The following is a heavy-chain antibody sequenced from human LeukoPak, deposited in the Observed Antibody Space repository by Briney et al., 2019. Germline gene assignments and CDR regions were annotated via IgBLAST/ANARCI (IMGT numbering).Heavy chain of an antibody. J-gene: IGHJ6*02. Sequence: GGSLRLSCAASGFTFSSYSMNWVRQAPGKGLEWVSSISSSSSYIYYADSVKGRFTISRDNAKNSLYLQMNSLRAEDTAVYYCARVLGSGSHWGTYYYYGMDVWGRGTTVTVSS. V-gene: IGHV3-21*01. CDR1: GFTFSSYS. CDR2: ISSSSSYI. D-gene: IGHD3-10*01. CDR3: ARVLGSGSHWGTYYYYGMDV.